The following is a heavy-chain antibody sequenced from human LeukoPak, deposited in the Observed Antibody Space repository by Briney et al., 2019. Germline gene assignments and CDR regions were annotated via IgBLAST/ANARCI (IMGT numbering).Heavy chain of an antibody. D-gene: IGHD2-2*01. V-gene: IGHV3-23*01. CDR2: ISSTSSYI. CDR3: ASSIVVPAAMNY. CDR1: GFTFSSYA. J-gene: IGHJ4*02. Sequence: GGSLRLSCAASGFTFSSYAMSWVRQAPGKGLEWVSSISSTSSYIYYADSVKGRFTISRDNSKNTLYLQMNSLRAEDTAVYYCASSIVVPAAMNYWGQGTLVTVSS.